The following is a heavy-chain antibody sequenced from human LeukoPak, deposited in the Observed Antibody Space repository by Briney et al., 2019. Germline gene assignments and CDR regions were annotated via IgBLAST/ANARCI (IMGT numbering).Heavy chain of an antibody. CDR2: IKQDGSEK. V-gene: IGHV3-7*01. D-gene: IGHD5-18*01. CDR3: ARGRIQLWHHPYYFDY. Sequence: GGSLRLSCAASGFTFSSYGMHWVRQAPGKGLEWVANIKQDGSEKYYVDSVKGRFTISRDNAKNSLYLQMNSPRAEDTAVYYCARGRIQLWHHPYYFDYWGQGTLVTVSS. J-gene: IGHJ4*02. CDR1: GFTFSSYG.